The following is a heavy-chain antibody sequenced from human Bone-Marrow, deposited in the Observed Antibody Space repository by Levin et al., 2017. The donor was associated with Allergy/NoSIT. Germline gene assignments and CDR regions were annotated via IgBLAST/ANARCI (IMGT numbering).Heavy chain of an antibody. V-gene: IGHV1-2*06. CDR1: GYTFTGYY. CDR3: ARDHSYCSSTSCYGSWFDP. CDR2: INPNSGGT. J-gene: IGHJ5*02. D-gene: IGHD2-2*01. Sequence: GESLKISCKASGYTFTGYYMHWVRQAPGQGLEWMGRINPNSGGTNYAQKFQGRVTMTRDTSISTAYMELSRLRSDDTAVYYCARDHSYCSSTSCYGSWFDPWGQGTLVTVSS.